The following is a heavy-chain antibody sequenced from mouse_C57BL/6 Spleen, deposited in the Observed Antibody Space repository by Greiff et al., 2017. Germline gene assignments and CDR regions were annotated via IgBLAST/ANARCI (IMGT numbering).Heavy chain of an antibody. CDR3: ARYYSSSAWFAY. CDR1: GYTFTSYW. V-gene: IGHV1-64*01. D-gene: IGHD1-1*01. CDR2: IHPNSGST. Sequence: QVQLQQPGAELVKPGASVKLSCKASGYTFTSYWMHWVKQRPGQGLEWIGMIHPNSGSTNYNEKFKSKATLTVDKSSSTAYMQLSSLTSEDSAVYYCARYYSSSAWFAYWGQGTLVTVSA. J-gene: IGHJ3*01.